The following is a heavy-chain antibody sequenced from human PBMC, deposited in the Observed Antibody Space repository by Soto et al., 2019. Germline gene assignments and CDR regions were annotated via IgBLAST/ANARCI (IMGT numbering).Heavy chain of an antibody. CDR2: IIPIFGTA. J-gene: IGHJ6*02. CDR3: ATGGEVGATVLTYHYVMAV. CDR1: GGTFSSYA. Sequence: SVKVSCKASGGTFSSYAISWVRQAPGQGLEWMGGIIPIFGTANYAQKFQGRVAITADESTSTAYMELSSLRSEDTAVYYCATGGEVGATVLTYHYVMAVCGQGTTVTVSS. D-gene: IGHD1-26*01. V-gene: IGHV1-69*13.